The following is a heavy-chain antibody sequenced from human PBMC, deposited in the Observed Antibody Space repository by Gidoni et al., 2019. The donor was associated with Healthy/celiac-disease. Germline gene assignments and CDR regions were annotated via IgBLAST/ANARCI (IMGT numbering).Heavy chain of an antibody. CDR1: GFPFSSYG. V-gene: IGHV3-30*18. J-gene: IGHJ4*02. CDR2: ISYDGSNK. Sequence: QVQLVESGGGVVQPGRSLRLSCAASGFPFSSYGMHWGRQAPGKGLEWVAVISYDGSNKYYADSVKGRFTISRDNSKNTLYLQMNSLRAEDTAVYYCAKDGTGWFGELLWYYFDYWGQGTLVTVSS. CDR3: AKDGTGWFGELLWYYFDY. D-gene: IGHD3-10*01.